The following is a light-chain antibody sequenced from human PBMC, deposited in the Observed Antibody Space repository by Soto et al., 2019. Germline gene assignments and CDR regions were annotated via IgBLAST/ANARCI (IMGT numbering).Light chain of an antibody. J-gene: IGKJ2*01. Sequence: EVTQSPSSLSASVGDRVTITCRASQSIGDNVNWYQFKPGEAPKLLIYAASNLQNGVPSTFSGSGSGTDIALTISSLPPEHSDTYYCQQSYGPPYTFGLATKLVI. CDR2: AAS. CDR3: QQSYGPPYT. V-gene: IGKV1-39*01. CDR1: QSIGDN.